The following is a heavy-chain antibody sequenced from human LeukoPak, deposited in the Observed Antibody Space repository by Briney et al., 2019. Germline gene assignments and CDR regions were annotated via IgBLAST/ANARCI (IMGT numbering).Heavy chain of an antibody. CDR2: ISSSSTYI. CDR3: ARVSRGGVTTIDY. J-gene: IGHJ4*02. V-gene: IGHV3-21*01. CDR1: GFTFSDYN. D-gene: IGHD4-17*01. Sequence: GGSLRLSCAASGFTFSDYNMNWVRQAPGKGLEWVSSISSSSTYIYYADSVKGRFTISRDNAENSLYLQMNSLGAEDTAVYYCARVSRGGVTTIDYWGQGTLVTVSS.